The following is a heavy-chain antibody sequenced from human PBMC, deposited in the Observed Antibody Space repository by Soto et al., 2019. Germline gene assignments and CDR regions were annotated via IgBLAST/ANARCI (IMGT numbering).Heavy chain of an antibody. D-gene: IGHD1-26*01. J-gene: IGHJ4*02. CDR3: AGGRDQPPVGLYFES. Sequence: QVQLVQSGAEVKKPGSSVKVSCKASGGAFTDYIFDWVRQAPGQGLEWMGGIIPMFGTPKYAQEFQHRVTISADVSTGTAYMELTRLRFDDTAVYYCAGGRDQPPVGLYFESWGEGTRVTVSS. CDR1: GGAFTDYI. V-gene: IGHV1-69*01. CDR2: IIPMFGTP.